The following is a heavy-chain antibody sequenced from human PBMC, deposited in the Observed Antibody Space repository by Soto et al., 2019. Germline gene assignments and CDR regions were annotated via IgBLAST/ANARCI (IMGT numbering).Heavy chain of an antibody. CDR1: GYSFTSYW. D-gene: IGHD1-26*01. CDR3: ARDLGAARAIVGGFYTGTDV. Sequence: GESLKISCKGSGYSFTSYWISWVRQMPGKGLEWMGRIDPSDSYTNYSPSLKSRVTISGDLSKNQFSLKLTSVTAADTAVYYCARDLGAARAIVGGFYTGTDVWGQGTTVTVSS. CDR2: IDPSDSYT. V-gene: IGHV5-10-1*01. J-gene: IGHJ6*02.